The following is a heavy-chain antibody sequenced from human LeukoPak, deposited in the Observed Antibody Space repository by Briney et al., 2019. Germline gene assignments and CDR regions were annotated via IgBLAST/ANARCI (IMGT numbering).Heavy chain of an antibody. D-gene: IGHD6-19*01. Sequence: SETQSLTCTVSGGSISSGSYYWSWIRQPAGKGLEWIGRIYTSGSTNYNPSLKSRVTISVDTSKNQFSLKLSSVTAADTAVYYCARVGVAVAGAIDYWGQGTLVTVSS. J-gene: IGHJ4*02. CDR2: IYTSGST. CDR3: ARVGVAVAGAIDY. V-gene: IGHV4-61*02. CDR1: GGSISSGSYY.